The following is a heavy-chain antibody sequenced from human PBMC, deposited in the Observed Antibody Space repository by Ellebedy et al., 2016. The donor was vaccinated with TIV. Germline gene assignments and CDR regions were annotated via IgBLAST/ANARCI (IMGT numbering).Heavy chain of an antibody. CDR2: INHSGST. CDR3: ARQPRGDYGMDV. CDR1: GGSFSGYY. D-gene: IGHD3-10*01. Sequence: MPGGSLRLSCAVYGGSFSGYYWSWIRQPPGKGLEWIGEINHSGSTNYNPSLKSRVTISVDTSKNQFSLKLSSVTAADTAVYYCARQPRGDYGMDVWGQGTTVTVSS. J-gene: IGHJ6*02. V-gene: IGHV4-34*01.